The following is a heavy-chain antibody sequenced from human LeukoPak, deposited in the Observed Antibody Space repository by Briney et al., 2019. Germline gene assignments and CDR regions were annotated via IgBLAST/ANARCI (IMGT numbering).Heavy chain of an antibody. J-gene: IGHJ3*02. CDR3: ARGRRLWFGETHDAFDM. CDR2: ISSSGGWI. Sequence: GGALRLSCAASGFIFSEYEMNWVRQAPGKGLEGVSYISSSGGWIYNADSVRGRFTISRNNGKNSLYLQMNSLRAEDTAVYYCARGRRLWFGETHDAFDMWGVGTMVTVSS. CDR1: GFIFSEYE. D-gene: IGHD3-10*01. V-gene: IGHV3-48*03.